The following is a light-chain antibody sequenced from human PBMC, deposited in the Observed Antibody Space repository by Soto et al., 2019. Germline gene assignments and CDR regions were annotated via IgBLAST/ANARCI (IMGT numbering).Light chain of an antibody. CDR2: AAS. Sequence: DIQMTQSPSSLSASVGDRVTITCRASQGISSYLNWYQQKPGKAPKLLIYAASSLQSGVPSRFSGSGSGTDFTLTIGSLQPEDFSTYYCQQSYSTPLTFGGETKVDIK. J-gene: IGKJ4*01. CDR1: QGISSY. V-gene: IGKV1-39*01. CDR3: QQSYSTPLT.